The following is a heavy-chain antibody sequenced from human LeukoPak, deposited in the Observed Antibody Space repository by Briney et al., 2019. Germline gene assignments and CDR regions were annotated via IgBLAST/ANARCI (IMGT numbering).Heavy chain of an antibody. V-gene: IGHV3-7*01. D-gene: IGHD6-19*01. CDR2: IKEDGTEK. J-gene: IGHJ4*02. Sequence: GGSLRLSCAVSGFTFSSYWMSWVRQAPGKGLEWVANIKEDGTEKYYQDSVKGRFTISRDNAKNSLYLQMNSLRAEDTAVYYCARVVAGTLDYWGQGTLVTVSS. CDR3: ARVVAGTLDY. CDR1: GFTFSSYW.